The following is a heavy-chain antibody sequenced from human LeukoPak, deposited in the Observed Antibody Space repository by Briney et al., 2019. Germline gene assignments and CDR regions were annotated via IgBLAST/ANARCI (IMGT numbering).Heavy chain of an antibody. CDR1: GGTFSSYA. V-gene: IGHV1-24*01. CDR3: ARDTVSSSSGWYSF. J-gene: IGHJ4*02. Sequence: ASVKVSCKASGGTFSSYAISWVRQAPGKGLEWMGGFDPEEGETIYAQKFQGRVTMTEDSSTDTAYMELTSLRSDDTAVYYCARDTVSSSSGWYSFWGQGTLVTVSS. D-gene: IGHD6-19*01. CDR2: FDPEEGET.